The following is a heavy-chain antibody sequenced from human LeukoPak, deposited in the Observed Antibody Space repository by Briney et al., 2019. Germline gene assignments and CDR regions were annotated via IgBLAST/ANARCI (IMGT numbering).Heavy chain of an antibody. CDR3: ARDQVTTGASFDY. Sequence: TSETLSLTCTVSGGSISSSSYYWGWIRQPPGKRLEWIGSIYYSGSTYYNPSLKSRVTISVDTSKNQFSLKLSSVTAADTAVYYCARDQVTTGASFDYWGQGTLVTVSS. CDR1: GGSISSSSYY. CDR2: IYYSGST. V-gene: IGHV4-39*07. J-gene: IGHJ4*02. D-gene: IGHD4-17*01.